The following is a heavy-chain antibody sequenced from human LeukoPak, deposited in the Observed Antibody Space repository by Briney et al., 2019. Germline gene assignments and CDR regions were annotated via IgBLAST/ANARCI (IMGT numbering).Heavy chain of an antibody. J-gene: IGHJ3*02. Sequence: GSLRLSCAASGFTFSSYGMHWVRQAPGKGLEWVAVIWYDGSNKYYADSVKGRFTISRDNSKNTLYLQMNSLRAEDTAVYYCATRAASGNDYGSSGAFDIWGQGTMVTVSS. V-gene: IGHV3-33*01. CDR3: ATRAASGNDYGSSGAFDI. D-gene: IGHD4-17*01. CDR1: GFTFSSYG. CDR2: IWYDGSNK.